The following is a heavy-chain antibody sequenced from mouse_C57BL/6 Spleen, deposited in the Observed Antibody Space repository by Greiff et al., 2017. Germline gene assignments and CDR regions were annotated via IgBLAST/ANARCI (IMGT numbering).Heavy chain of an antibody. CDR3: AREDRQLRLGYAMDY. CDR2: IYPGSGST. J-gene: IGHJ4*01. Sequence: VQLQQPGAELVKPGASVKMSCKASGYTFTSYWITWVKQRPGQGLEWIGDIYPGSGSTNYNEKFKSKATLTVDTSSSTAYMQLSSLTSEDSAVYYCAREDRQLRLGYAMDYWGQGTSVTVAS. V-gene: IGHV1-55*01. D-gene: IGHD3-2*02. CDR1: GYTFTSYW.